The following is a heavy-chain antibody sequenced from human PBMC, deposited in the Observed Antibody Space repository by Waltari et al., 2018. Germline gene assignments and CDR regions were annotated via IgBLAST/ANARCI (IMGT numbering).Heavy chain of an antibody. V-gene: IGHV3-9*01. J-gene: IGHJ4*02. CDR1: SFTFDDYA. Sequence: EVELVDSGGGLVQPGRSLRLSCAASSFTFDDYAMHWVRQAPGKGLEWVASISWNSGSRAYADSVKGRFIISRDNAKNSLYLQMNSLRAEDTAFYYCARRENAAGFDYWGQGTLVTVSS. CDR3: ARRENAAGFDY. CDR2: ISWNSGSR. D-gene: IGHD6-25*01.